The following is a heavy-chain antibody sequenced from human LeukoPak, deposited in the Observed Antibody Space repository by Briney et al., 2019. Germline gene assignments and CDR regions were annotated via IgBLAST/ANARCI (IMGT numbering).Heavy chain of an antibody. J-gene: IGHJ4*02. Sequence: GGSLRLSCAASGFTFSNYDMHWVRQITGKGLEWVSAISTAGDTYYPGSVKGRFTISRENAQNSLYLQMNSLRVGDTAVYYCARVSYGDYGYYFDYWGQGTLVTVSS. CDR2: ISTAGDT. CDR1: GFTFSNYD. V-gene: IGHV3-13*01. CDR3: ARVSYGDYGYYFDY. D-gene: IGHD4-17*01.